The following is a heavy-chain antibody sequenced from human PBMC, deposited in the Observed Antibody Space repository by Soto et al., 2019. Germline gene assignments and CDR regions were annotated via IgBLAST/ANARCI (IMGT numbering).Heavy chain of an antibody. D-gene: IGHD3-10*01. CDR2: ISYDGSNK. V-gene: IGHV3-30*04. Sequence: GGSLRLSCAASGFTFSSYAMHWVRQAPGKGLEWVAVISYDGSNKYYADSVKGRFTISRDNSKNTLYLQMNSLRAEDTAVYYCARGALWFGELFMGYWGQGTLVTVSS. CDR1: GFTFSSYA. CDR3: ARGALWFGELFMGY. J-gene: IGHJ4*02.